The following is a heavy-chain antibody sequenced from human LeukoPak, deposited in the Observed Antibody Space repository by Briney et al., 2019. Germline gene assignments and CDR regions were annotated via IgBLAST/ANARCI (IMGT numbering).Heavy chain of an antibody. D-gene: IGHD3-10*01. CDR1: GFTFSSYA. Sequence: PGGSLRLSCAASGFTFSSYAMSWVRQAPGKGLEWVSAISGSGGSTYYADSVKGRFTISRDNSKNTLFLQMNSLRAEDTAVYYCARDAYGDDALDIWGQGTMVTVSS. CDR2: ISGSGGST. CDR3: ARDAYGDDALDI. J-gene: IGHJ3*02. V-gene: IGHV3-23*01.